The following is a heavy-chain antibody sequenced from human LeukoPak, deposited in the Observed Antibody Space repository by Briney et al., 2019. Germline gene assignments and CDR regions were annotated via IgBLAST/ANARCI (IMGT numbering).Heavy chain of an antibody. CDR2: IRYDGSNK. J-gene: IGHJ4*02. V-gene: IGHV3-30*02. Sequence: PGGSLRLSCAASGFTFSSYGMHWVRQAPGKGLEWVAFIRYDGSNKYYADSVKGRFTISRDNSKNTLYLQMNSLRAEDTAVYYCARDPRTYYDILTGYPGPYYFDYWGQGTLVTVSS. CDR1: GFTFSSYG. CDR3: ARDPRTYYDILTGYPGPYYFDY. D-gene: IGHD3-9*01.